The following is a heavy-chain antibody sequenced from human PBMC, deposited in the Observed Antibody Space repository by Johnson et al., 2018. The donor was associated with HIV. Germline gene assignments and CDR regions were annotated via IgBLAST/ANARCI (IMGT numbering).Heavy chain of an antibody. J-gene: IGHJ3*01. CDR2: ISTSGSTI. Sequence: EVQLVESGGGVVQPGTSLRLSCAASGFTFSSYGMAWVRQAPGKGLEWVADISTSGSTIYYADSVKGRFTISRDNAKNSLYLQMNSLRAEDTALYYCAREVEITMVQGVIIGDAFDVWGQGTMVTVSS. D-gene: IGHD3-10*01. CDR3: AREVEITMVQGVIIGDAFDV. V-gene: IGHV3-48*04. CDR1: GFTFSSYG.